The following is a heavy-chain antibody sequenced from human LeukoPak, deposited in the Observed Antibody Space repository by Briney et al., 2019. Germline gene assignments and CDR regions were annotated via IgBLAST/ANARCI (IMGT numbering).Heavy chain of an antibody. Sequence: VASVKVSCKASGYTFTSYYMHWVRQAPGQGLEWMGIINPSGGSTSYAQKFQGRVTMTRDTSTSTVYMELNSLRAEDAAVYYCARDSDGSYYLYGMDVWGQGTTVTVSS. CDR3: ARDSDGSYYLYGMDV. J-gene: IGHJ6*02. V-gene: IGHV1-46*01. D-gene: IGHD1-26*01. CDR2: INPSGGST. CDR1: GYTFTSYY.